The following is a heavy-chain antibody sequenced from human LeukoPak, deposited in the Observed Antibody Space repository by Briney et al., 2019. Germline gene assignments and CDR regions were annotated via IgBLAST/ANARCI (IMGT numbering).Heavy chain of an antibody. CDR3: ARESGYVEYYFDY. D-gene: IGHD5-12*01. CDR2: ISSSSSYI. J-gene: IGHJ4*02. Sequence: GGSLRLSCAASGFTFSSYSMNWVRQAPGKALEWVSSISSSSSYIYHADSVKGRFTISRDNAKNSLYLQMNRLRAEDTAVYYCARESGYVEYYFDYWGQGTLVTVSS. V-gene: IGHV3-21*04. CDR1: GFTFSSYS.